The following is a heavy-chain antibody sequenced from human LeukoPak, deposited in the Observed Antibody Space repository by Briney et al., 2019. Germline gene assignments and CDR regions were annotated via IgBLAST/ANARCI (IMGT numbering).Heavy chain of an antibody. CDR2: VYYSGST. Sequence: SETLSLTCTVSGGSISGYYWNWIRQSPGQGLEWIGYVYYSGSTKYNPSLMSRLTISVDTSKNQFSLKLSSVTAADTAMYYCARDDSSSWRFEYWGQGTLVTVSS. J-gene: IGHJ4*02. CDR1: GGSISGYY. V-gene: IGHV4-59*01. D-gene: IGHD6-13*01. CDR3: ARDDSSSWRFEY.